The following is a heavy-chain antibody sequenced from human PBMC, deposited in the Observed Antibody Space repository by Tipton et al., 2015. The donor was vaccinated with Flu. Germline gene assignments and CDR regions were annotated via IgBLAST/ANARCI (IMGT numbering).Heavy chain of an antibody. D-gene: IGHD3-10*01. CDR3: AKDIHNEAHYYYGLDV. Sequence: TASGFTFVDYAIHWVRQAPGKGLEWVSLISGDGVTTYYADSVKGRFTISRDNDRNSLYLQMNSLRPEDTALYFCAKDIHNEAHYYYGLDVWGQGTTVTVSS. CDR2: ISGDGVTT. CDR1: GFTFVDYA. J-gene: IGHJ6*02. V-gene: IGHV3-43*02.